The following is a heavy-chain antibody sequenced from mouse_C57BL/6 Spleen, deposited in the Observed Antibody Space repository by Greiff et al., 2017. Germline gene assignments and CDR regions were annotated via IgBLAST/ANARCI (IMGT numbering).Heavy chain of an antibody. CDR2: IHPNSGST. Sequence: QVQLQQPGAELVKPGASVKLSCKASGYTFTSYWMPWVKQRPGQGLEWIGMIHPNSGSTNYNEKFKGKATLTADKSSSTAYMELRSLTSEDSAVYFCARLDTTEGVAYWGQGTLVTVSA. J-gene: IGHJ3*01. CDR1: GYTFTSYW. CDR3: ARLDTTEGVAY. D-gene: IGHD1-1*01. V-gene: IGHV1-64*01.